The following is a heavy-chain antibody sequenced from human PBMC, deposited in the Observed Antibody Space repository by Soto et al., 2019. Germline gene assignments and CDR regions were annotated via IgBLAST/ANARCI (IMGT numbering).Heavy chain of an antibody. J-gene: IGHJ6*02. V-gene: IGHV3-33*01. CDR1: GFTFSSYG. CDR2: IWYDGSNK. CDR3: ARTSYYYDSSGYLDV. Sequence: SLRLSCAASGFTFSSYGMHWVRQAPGKGLEWVAVIWYDGSNKYYADSVKGRFTISRDNSKNTLYLQMNSLRAEDTAVYYCARTSYYYDSSGYLDVWGQGTTVTVSS. D-gene: IGHD3-22*01.